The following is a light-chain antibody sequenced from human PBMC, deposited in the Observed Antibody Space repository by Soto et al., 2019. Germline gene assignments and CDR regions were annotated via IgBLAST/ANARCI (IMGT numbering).Light chain of an antibody. V-gene: IGKV4-1*01. CDR2: WAS. Sequence: DIVMTQSPDSLAVSLGERATINCKSSRSVLYNSNNKNYLAWYQQKPGQPPKLLIYWASTRESGVPDRFSGSGSGTDFTLTISSLQAEDVAVYYCQQYYSVPPWTFGQGTKVDIK. J-gene: IGKJ1*01. CDR3: QQYYSVPPWT. CDR1: RSVLYNSNNKNY.